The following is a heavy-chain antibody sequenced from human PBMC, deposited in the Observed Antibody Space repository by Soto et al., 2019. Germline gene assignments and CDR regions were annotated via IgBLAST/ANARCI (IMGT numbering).Heavy chain of an antibody. V-gene: IGHV1-8*01. CDR1: GYSFTSLD. D-gene: IGHD1-26*01. Sequence: ASVKVSCKASGYSFTSLDINWVRQTAGQGLEWMGWMEPSSGKTGYAQKFHDRVTMTSDTSINTAYMELTTLTSDDTAFYYCARGVTAGVDYWGQGTLVTISS. J-gene: IGHJ4*02. CDR2: MEPSSGKT. CDR3: ARGVTAGVDY.